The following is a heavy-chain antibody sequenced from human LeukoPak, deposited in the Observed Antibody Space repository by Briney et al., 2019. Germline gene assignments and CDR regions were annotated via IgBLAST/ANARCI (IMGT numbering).Heavy chain of an antibody. J-gene: IGHJ3*02. CDR2: ISTSSSYI. Sequence: GGSLRLSCAASGFTFSYYSMNWVRQAPGKGLEWVSSISTSSSYIYYADSMKGRFTISRDNAKNSLYLQMNSLRAEDTAVYYCAKSNGYGLVDIWGQGTMVTVSS. CDR3: AKSNGYGLVDI. D-gene: IGHD5-18*01. CDR1: GFTFSYYS. V-gene: IGHV3-21*01.